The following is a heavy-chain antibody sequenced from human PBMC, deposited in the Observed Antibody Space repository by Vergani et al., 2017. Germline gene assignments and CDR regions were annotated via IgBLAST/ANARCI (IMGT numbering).Heavy chain of an antibody. Sequence: QLQLQESGPGLVKPPETLSLTCTVSGVSIGSNSYYWGWIRQPPGKGLEWIGTIYYTGTTYYNEAHKSRLTISVDTSKNQFSLNLTSVTAADTAVYYCTRHGRSGWAGYFQHWGQGTLVTASS. CDR2: IYYTGTT. CDR1: GVSIGSNSYY. V-gene: IGHV4-39*01. CDR3: TRHGRSGWAGYFQH. D-gene: IGHD6-19*01. J-gene: IGHJ1*01.